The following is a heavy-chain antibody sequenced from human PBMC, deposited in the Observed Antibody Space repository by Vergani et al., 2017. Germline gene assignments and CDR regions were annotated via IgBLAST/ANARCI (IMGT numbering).Heavy chain of an antibody. Sequence: QVQLQQWGAGLLKPSETLSLTCAVYGGPFSGYYWSWIRQPPGKGLEWIGEINHSGSTNYNPSLKSRVTISVDTSKNQFSLKLSSVPDADTAVYYCVRIPRSSGNYYGSGSYRAGQAFDIWGQGTMVTVSS. D-gene: IGHD3-10*01. CDR3: VRIPRSSGNYYGSGSYRAGQAFDI. J-gene: IGHJ3*02. CDR1: GGPFSGYY. CDR2: INHSGST. V-gene: IGHV4-34*01.